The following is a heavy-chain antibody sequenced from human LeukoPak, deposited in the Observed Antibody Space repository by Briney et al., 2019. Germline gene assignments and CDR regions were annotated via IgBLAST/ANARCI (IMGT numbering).Heavy chain of an antibody. CDR1: GFTFSSYE. V-gene: IGHV3-48*03. J-gene: IGHJ4*02. CDR3: ARELGQWLVPDEPYYFDY. CDR2: ISSSGSTI. Sequence: PGGSLRLSCAASGFTFSSYEMNWVRQAPGKGLEWVSYISSSGSTIYYADSVKGRFTISRDNAKNSLYLQMNSLRAEDTAVYYCARELGQWLVPDEPYYFDYWGQGTLVTVSS. D-gene: IGHD6-19*01.